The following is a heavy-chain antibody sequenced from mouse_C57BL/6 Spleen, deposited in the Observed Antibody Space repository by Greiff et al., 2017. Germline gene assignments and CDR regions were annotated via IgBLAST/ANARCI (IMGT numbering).Heavy chain of an antibody. Sequence: VQLQQPGAELVMPGASVKLSCKASGYTFTSYWMHWVKQRPGQGLEWIGEIDPSDSYTNYNQKFKGKSTLTVEKSSSTAYMQLSSLTSEDSAVYYCARRGGIYYGSSSYFDDWCQGTTLTVSS. CDR2: IDPSDSYT. CDR3: ARRGGIYYGSSSYFDD. CDR1: GYTFTSYW. J-gene: IGHJ2*01. D-gene: IGHD1-1*01. V-gene: IGHV1-69*01.